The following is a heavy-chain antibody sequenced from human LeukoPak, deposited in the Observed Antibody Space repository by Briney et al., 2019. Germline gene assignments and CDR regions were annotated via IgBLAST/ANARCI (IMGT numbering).Heavy chain of an antibody. D-gene: IGHD3-22*01. Sequence: GSLRLSCAASGFTFSSYSMNWVRQAPGKGLEWVSYISSSSSTIYYADSVKGRFTISRDNAKNSLYLQMNSLRAEDTAVYYCASNYYDSSGYVVGGDYFDYWGQGTLVTVSS. CDR3: ASNYYDSSGYVVGGDYFDY. CDR2: ISSSSSTI. J-gene: IGHJ4*02. CDR1: GFTFSSYS. V-gene: IGHV3-48*01.